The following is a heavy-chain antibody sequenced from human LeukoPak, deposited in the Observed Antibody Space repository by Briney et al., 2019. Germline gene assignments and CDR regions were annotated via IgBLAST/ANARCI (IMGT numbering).Heavy chain of an antibody. J-gene: IGHJ6*02. CDR2: ISSSSSYI. CDR1: GFTFSSCS. D-gene: IGHD2/OR15-2a*01. Sequence: PGRSLRLSCAASGFTFSSCSMNWVRQAPGKGLEWVSSISSSSSYIYYADSVKGRFTISRDNAKNSLYLQMNSLRAEDAAVYYCARDRRAFEGYGMDVWGQGTTVTVSS. CDR3: ARDRRAFEGYGMDV. V-gene: IGHV3-21*01.